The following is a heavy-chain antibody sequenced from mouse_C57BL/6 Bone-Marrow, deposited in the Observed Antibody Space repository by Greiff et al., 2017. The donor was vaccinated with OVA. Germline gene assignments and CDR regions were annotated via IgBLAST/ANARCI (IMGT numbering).Heavy chain of an antibody. CDR2: IWWDDDK. Sequence: QVTLKESGPGILQPSQTLSLTCSFSGFSLSTFGMGVVWIRPPSGQGLEWLGHIWWDDDKYYNQVLKSQLTIAKDTSKNQVFLKIANVDTADTAIYYCARGYYSNSSWFAYWGQGTLVTVSA. V-gene: IGHV8-8*01. J-gene: IGHJ3*01. CDR1: GFSLSTFGMG. D-gene: IGHD2-5*01. CDR3: ARGYYSNSSWFAY.